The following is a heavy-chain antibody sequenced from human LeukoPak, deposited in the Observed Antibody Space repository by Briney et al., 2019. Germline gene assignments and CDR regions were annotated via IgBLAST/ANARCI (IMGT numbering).Heavy chain of an antibody. CDR2: IKSKTDGGTT. CDR1: GFTFSNAW. Sequence: GGSLRLSCAASGFTFSNAWMSWVRQAPGKGLEWVGRIKSKTDGGTTDYAAPVKGRFTISRDDSKNTLYLQMNSLKTEETAVYYCTTGRLLGNGASYYSSYMDVWGKGTTVTVSS. V-gene: IGHV3-15*01. CDR3: TTGRLLGNGASYYSSYMDV. D-gene: IGHD2-21*01. J-gene: IGHJ6*03.